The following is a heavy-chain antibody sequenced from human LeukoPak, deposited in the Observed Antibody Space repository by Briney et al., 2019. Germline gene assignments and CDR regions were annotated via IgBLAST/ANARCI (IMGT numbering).Heavy chain of an antibody. CDR3: ARHYYSSGWYFDY. J-gene: IGHJ4*02. CDR1: GGSISSSSYY. CDR2: IYYSGST. Sequence: PSETLSLTCTVSGGSISSSSYYWGWIRHPPGKGLEGSGSIYYSGSTYYNPSLKSRVTISVDTSKNQFSLKLSSVTAADTAVYYCARHYYSSGWYFDYWGQGTLVTVSS. V-gene: IGHV4-39*01. D-gene: IGHD6-19*01.